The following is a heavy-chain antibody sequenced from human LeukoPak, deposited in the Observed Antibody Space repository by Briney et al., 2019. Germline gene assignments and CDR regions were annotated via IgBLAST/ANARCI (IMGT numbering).Heavy chain of an antibody. Sequence: SETLSLTCTVSGFSITTYYWSWIRQSPGNGLEWIGQIHSSGSTTYNPSLKSRVTISVDTSKNQFSLHLSSVTAADTAVYYCARDIREVGESHYFDYWGQGTLVTVTS. J-gene: IGHJ4*02. CDR3: ARDIREVGESHYFDY. CDR2: IHSSGST. V-gene: IGHV4-59*01. D-gene: IGHD1-26*01. CDR1: GFSITTYY.